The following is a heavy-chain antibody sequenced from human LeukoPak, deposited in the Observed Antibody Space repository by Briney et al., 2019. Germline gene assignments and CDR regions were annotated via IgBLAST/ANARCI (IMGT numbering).Heavy chain of an antibody. Sequence: GGSLRLSCAASGFTFSSYGMHWVRQAPGKGLVWVSRINSDGSSTSYADSVKGRFTISRDNAKNTLYLQMNSLRAEDTAVYYCARGKGLRYFDRLSVGFDYWGQGTLVTVSS. CDR2: INSDGSST. CDR3: ARGKGLRYFDRLSVGFDY. V-gene: IGHV3-74*01. CDR1: GFTFSSYG. J-gene: IGHJ4*02. D-gene: IGHD3-9*01.